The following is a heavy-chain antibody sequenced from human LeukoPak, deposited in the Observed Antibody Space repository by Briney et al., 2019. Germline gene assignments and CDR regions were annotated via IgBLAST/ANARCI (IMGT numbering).Heavy chain of an antibody. Sequence: PGGSLRLSCAASGFTFSSYGMHWVRQAPGKGLEWVAFIRYDGSNKYYADSVKGRFTISRDNSKNTLYLQMNSLRAEDTAVSYCARDETRRSGYYYGESRDYWGQGTLVTVSS. J-gene: IGHJ4*02. V-gene: IGHV3-30*02. CDR2: IRYDGSNK. D-gene: IGHD3-22*01. CDR1: GFTFSSYG. CDR3: ARDETRRSGYYYGESRDY.